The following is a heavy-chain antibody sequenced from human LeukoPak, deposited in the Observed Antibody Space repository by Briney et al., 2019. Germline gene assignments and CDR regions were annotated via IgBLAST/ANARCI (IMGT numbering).Heavy chain of an antibody. CDR3: ARGVNSGYFDY. J-gene: IGHJ4*02. D-gene: IGHD1-26*01. CDR1: GGSISSYY. V-gene: IGHV4-59*01. CDR2: IYYSGST. Sequence: PSETLSLTCTVSGGSISSYYCTWIRQPPGKGLEWIGYIYYSGSTNYNPSLKSRVTISVDTSKNQFSLKLTSVTAADTAVYYCARGVNSGYFDYCGQGTLVTVSS.